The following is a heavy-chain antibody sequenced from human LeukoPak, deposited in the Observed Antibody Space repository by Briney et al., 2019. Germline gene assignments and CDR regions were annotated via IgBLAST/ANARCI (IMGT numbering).Heavy chain of an antibody. CDR2: ISNDGSNK. J-gene: IGHJ6*02. V-gene: IGHV3-30*03. D-gene: IGHD2-15*01. Sequence: GGSLRLSCAASGFTFSSYGTHWVRQAPGKGLEWVSLISNDGSNKNYADSVKGRFTISRDNSKITLYLRMNSLRTEDTAVYYCARSRQREYCSGGYCYSYYYYGMDVWGQGTTVAVSS. CDR1: GFTFSSYG. CDR3: ARSRQREYCSGGYCYSYYYYGMDV.